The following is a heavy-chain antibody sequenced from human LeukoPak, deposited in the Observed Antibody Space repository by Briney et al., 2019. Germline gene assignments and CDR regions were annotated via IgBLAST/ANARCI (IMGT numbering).Heavy chain of an antibody. CDR3: ARGSIWFGEAYISSYYFDY. CDR1: GGSFNGYH. V-gene: IGHV4-34*01. D-gene: IGHD3-10*01. CDR2: INHSGST. J-gene: IGHJ4*02. Sequence: SETLSLTCAVYGGSFNGYHWSWISQPPGKGLEWIGEINHSGSTNYNPSLKSRVTISVDTSKNQFSLKLSSVTAADTAVYYCARGSIWFGEAYISSYYFDYWGQGTLVTVSS.